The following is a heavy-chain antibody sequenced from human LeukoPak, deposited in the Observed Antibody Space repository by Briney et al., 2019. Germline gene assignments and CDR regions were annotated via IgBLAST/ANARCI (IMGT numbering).Heavy chain of an antibody. V-gene: IGHV4-39*01. D-gene: IGHD2-2*01. CDR2: IYYSGST. J-gene: IGHJ5*02. CDR1: GGSISSSSYY. Sequence: PSETLSLTCTVSGGSISSSSYYWGWIRQPPGKGLEWIGSIYYSGSTYYNPSLKSRVTISVDTSKNQFSLKLSSVTAADTAVYYCARQRDVVVPAALDPWGQGTLVTVSS. CDR3: ARQRDVVVPAALDP.